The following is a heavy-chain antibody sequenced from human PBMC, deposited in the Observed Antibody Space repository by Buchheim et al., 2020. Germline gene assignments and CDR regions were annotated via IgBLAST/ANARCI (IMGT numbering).Heavy chain of an antibody. V-gene: IGHV3-48*02. CDR3: ARGPDYVFDF. D-gene: IGHD4-17*01. Sequence: VHLVESGGGLAQPGGSLRLSCAASGFTFTTYALNWVRQAPGKGLEWVAYMSGSGTTIHYADSVKGRFTISRDNAKSSLFLQMNSLRDEDTAVYYCARGPDYVFDFWGQGTL. J-gene: IGHJ4*02. CDR1: GFTFTTYA. CDR2: MSGSGTTI.